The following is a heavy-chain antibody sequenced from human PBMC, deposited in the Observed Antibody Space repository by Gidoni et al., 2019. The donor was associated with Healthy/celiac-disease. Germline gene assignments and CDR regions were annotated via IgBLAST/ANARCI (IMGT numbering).Heavy chain of an antibody. CDR3: AKDGEGNIVAKIPFWYFDL. CDR2: IRYDGSNK. Sequence: QVQLVEFGGGVVQPGGSLRLSCAASGFCFSRSGRHWLRQAPGKGLEWVAFIRYDGSNKYYEDSVKGRFTISRENYKNTLYMQMNSQRAEDTAVYYCAKDGEGNIVAKIPFWYFDLWGRGTLVTVSS. D-gene: IGHD5-12*01. J-gene: IGHJ2*01. CDR1: GFCFSRSG. V-gene: IGHV3-30*02.